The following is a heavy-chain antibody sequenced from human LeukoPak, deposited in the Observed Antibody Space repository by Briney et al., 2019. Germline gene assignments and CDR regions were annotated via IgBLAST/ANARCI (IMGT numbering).Heavy chain of an antibody. CDR3: ARGLGIAAAGRGGYFDY. J-gene: IGHJ4*02. CDR2: MNPNSGNT. V-gene: IGHV1-8*01. Sequence: ASVKVSCKASGCTFTSYDINWVRQATGQGLEWMGWMNPNSGNTGYAQKFQGRVTMTRNTSISTAYMELSSLRSEDTAVYYCARGLGIAAAGRGGYFDYWGQGTLVTVSS. D-gene: IGHD6-13*01. CDR1: GCTFTSYD.